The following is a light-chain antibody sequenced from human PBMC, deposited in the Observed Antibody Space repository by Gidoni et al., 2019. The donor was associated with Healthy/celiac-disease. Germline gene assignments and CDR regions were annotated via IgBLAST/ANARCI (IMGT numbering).Light chain of an antibody. Sequence: EIGLTQSPATLSLSPGERATLSCRASQSVSSYLAWYQQKPGQAPRLLIYDASNRATGIPARFIGSGSVTDFTLTISSLEPEDFAVYYCQQRSNWPPYTFGQGTKLEIK. V-gene: IGKV3-11*01. CDR3: QQRSNWPPYT. CDR1: QSVSSY. CDR2: DAS. J-gene: IGKJ2*01.